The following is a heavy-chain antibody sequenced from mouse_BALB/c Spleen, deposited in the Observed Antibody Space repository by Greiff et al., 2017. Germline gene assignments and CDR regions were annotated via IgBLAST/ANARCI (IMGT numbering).Heavy chain of an antibody. CDR2: ILPGSGST. V-gene: IGHV1-9*01. D-gene: IGHD1-1*01. J-gene: IGHJ3*01. CDR1: GYTFSSYW. CDR3: AREGRPSDGSSYSWFAY. Sequence: QVQLQQSGAELMKPGASVKISCKATGYTFSSYWIEWVQQRPGHGLEWIGEILPGSGSTDYNEKFKGQATFTADTSSNTVYMQLSSLTSEDSAVYYCAREGRPSDGSSYSWFAYWGQGTLVTVSA.